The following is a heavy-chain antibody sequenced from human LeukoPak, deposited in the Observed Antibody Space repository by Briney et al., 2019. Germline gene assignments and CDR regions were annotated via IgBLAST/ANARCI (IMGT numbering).Heavy chain of an antibody. CDR2: ISGSGGST. V-gene: IGHV3-23*01. CDR3: ALETKYSSLSPGFDF. D-gene: IGHD6-6*01. CDR1: GFTFSSYA. Sequence: GGSLRLSCAASGFTFSSYAMSWVRQAPGKGLEWVSAISGSGGSTYYADSVKGRFTISRDNSKNRLYLQMNSLRGEDTAVYYCALETKYSSLSPGFDFWGQGTPVTVSS. J-gene: IGHJ4*02.